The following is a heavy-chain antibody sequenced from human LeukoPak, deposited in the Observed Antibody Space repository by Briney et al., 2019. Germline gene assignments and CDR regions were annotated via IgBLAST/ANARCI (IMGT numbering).Heavy chain of an antibody. J-gene: IGHJ4*02. D-gene: IGHD6-19*01. CDR2: INHSGST. V-gene: IGHV4-34*01. CDR1: GGSFSGYY. CDR3: AREDVNSSGFPAAVDY. Sequence: PSETLSLTCAVYGGSFSGYYWSWIRQPPGKGLEWIGEINHSGSTNYNPSLKSRVTISVDTSKNQFSLKLSSVTAADTAVYYCAREDVNSSGFPAAVDYWGQGTLVTVSS.